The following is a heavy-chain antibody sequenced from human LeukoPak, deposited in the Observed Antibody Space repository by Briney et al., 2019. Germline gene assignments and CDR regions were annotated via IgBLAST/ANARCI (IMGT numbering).Heavy chain of an antibody. D-gene: IGHD3-22*01. V-gene: IGHV4-31*03. CDR3: ARVSWSPHYYDSSGYYPYYFDY. CDR2: IYYSGST. Sequence: SETLSLTCTVSGGSISSGGYYLSWIRQHPGKGLEWIVYIYYSGSTYYNPSLKSRVTISVDTSKNQFSLKLSSVTAADTAVYYCARVSWSPHYYDSSGYYPYYFDYWGQGTLVTVSS. J-gene: IGHJ4*02. CDR1: GGSISSGGYY.